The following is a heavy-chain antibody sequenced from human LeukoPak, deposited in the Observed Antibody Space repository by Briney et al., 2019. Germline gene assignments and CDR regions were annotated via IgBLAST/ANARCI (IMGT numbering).Heavy chain of an antibody. CDR3: ARGSGCYNFDY. V-gene: IGHV1-18*01. CDR2: ISAYNGNT. D-gene: IGHD1-26*01. CDR1: GYTFTSYG. Sequence: ASVKVSCKASGYTFTSYGISWVRQAPGQGLEWMGWISAYNGNTNYAQKLQGRVTMTRDTSISTAYMELSRLRSDDTAVYYCARGSGCYNFDYWGQGTLVTVSS. J-gene: IGHJ4*02.